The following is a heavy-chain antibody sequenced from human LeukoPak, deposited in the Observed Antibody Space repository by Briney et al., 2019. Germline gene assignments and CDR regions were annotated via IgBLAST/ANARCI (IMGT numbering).Heavy chain of an antibody. CDR2: IIPIFGTA. D-gene: IGHD3-10*01. CDR1: GGTFSSYA. Sequence: ASVKVSCKASGGTFSSYAISWVRQAPGQGLEWMGGIIPIFGTANYAQKFQGRVTITADESTSTAYMELSSLRSEDRAVYYCARGGYYGLGIDFRFDPWGERAHVTVSS. V-gene: IGHV1-69*13. J-gene: IGHJ5*02. CDR3: ARGGYYGLGIDFRFDP.